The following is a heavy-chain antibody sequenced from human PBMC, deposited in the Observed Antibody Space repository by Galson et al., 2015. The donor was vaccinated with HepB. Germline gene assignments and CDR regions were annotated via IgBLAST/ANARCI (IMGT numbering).Heavy chain of an antibody. CDR3: ARTGYGDYMLGRPYGMDV. J-gene: IGHJ6*02. Sequence: SVKVSCKASGGTFSSYAISWVRQAPGQGLEWMGGIIPIFGTANYAQKFQGRVTITADKSTSTAYMELSSLRSEDTAVYYCARTGYGDYMLGRPYGMDVWGQGTTVTVSS. V-gene: IGHV1-69*06. CDR1: GGTFSSYA. D-gene: IGHD4-17*01. CDR2: IIPIFGTA.